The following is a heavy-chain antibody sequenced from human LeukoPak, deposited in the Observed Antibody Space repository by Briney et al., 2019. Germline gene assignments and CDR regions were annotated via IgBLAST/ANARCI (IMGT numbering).Heavy chain of an antibody. CDR2: ISSSSSTI. Sequence: PGGSLRLSCAASGFTFSDYYMSWIRQAPGKGLEWVSYISSSSSTIYYADSVKGRFTISRDNAKNSLYLQMNSLRAEDTAVYYCARDDTMVRGVIITAYYYYGMDVWGQGTTVTVSS. D-gene: IGHD3-10*01. V-gene: IGHV3-11*01. J-gene: IGHJ6*02. CDR3: ARDDTMVRGVIITAYYYYGMDV. CDR1: GFTFSDYY.